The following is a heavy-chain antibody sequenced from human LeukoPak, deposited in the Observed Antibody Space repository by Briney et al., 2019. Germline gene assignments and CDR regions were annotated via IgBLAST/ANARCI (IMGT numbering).Heavy chain of an antibody. CDR2: INAAGDST. D-gene: IGHD2-8*01. CDR3: AKGAPEAGDKWYCFES. CDR1: GFSFSNYA. J-gene: IGHJ5*01. Sequence: HAGGSLRLSCGASGFSFSNYAMSWVRQAPGKGPEWVSPINAAGDSTFYADSVKGRLTISRDNSKSTLDLQMNSLRAEDTAVYYCAKGAPEAGDKWYCFESWGQGTLVTVSS. V-gene: IGHV3-23*01.